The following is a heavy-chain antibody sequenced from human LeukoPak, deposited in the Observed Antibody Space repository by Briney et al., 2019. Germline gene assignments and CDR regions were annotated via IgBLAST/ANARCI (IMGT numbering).Heavy chain of an antibody. D-gene: IGHD4-23*01. CDR3: ARARGNPPRNFDY. J-gene: IGHJ4*02. Sequence: GGSLRLSSAASGFTFSSYWMHWVRQAPGKGLVWVSRINSDGSSTSYADSVKGRFTISRDNAKNTLYLQMNSLRAEDTAVYYCARARGNPPRNFDYWGQGTLVTVSS. CDR2: INSDGSST. CDR1: GFTFSSYW. V-gene: IGHV3-74*01.